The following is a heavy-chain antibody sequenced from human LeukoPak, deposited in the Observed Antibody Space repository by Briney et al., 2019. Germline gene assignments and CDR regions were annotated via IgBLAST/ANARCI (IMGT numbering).Heavy chain of an antibody. CDR2: ISYDGSNK. J-gene: IGHJ6*02. Sequence: GGSLRLSCAASGNYWMHWVRQAPGKGLEWVAVISYDGSNKYYADSVKGRFTISRDNSKNTLYLQMNSLRAEDTAVYYCAKDLRSGPSYYYYGMDVWGQGTTVTVSS. CDR1: GNYW. CDR3: AKDLRSGPSYYYYGMDV. D-gene: IGHD6-19*01. V-gene: IGHV3-30*18.